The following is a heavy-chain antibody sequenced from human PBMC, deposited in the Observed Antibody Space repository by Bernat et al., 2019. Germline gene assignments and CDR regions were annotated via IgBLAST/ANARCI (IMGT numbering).Heavy chain of an antibody. D-gene: IGHD5-24*01. V-gene: IGHV3-30-3*01. CDR2: ISYDGSNK. J-gene: IGHJ4*02. Sequence: QVQLVESGGGVVQPGRSLRLSCAASGFTFSSYAMHWVRQAPGKGLEWVAVISYDGSNKYYADSVKGRFTISRDNSKNTLYLQMNSLRAEDTAVYYCAGDFPDGYSRLGIIGGLFDYWGQGTLVTVSS. CDR3: AGDFPDGYSRLGIIGGLFDY. CDR1: GFTFSSYA.